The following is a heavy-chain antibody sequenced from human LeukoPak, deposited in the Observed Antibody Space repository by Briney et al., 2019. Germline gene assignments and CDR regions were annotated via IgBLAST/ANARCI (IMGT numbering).Heavy chain of an antibody. CDR3: ARDRSGTIFGGNYMDV. D-gene: IGHD3-3*01. Sequence: SETLSLTCTVPGGSISSYYWSWIRQPAGKGLEWIGRIYTSGSTNYNPSLKSRVTISVDKSKNQFSLKLSSVTAADTAVYYCARDRSGTIFGGNYMDVWGKGTTVTVSS. V-gene: IGHV4-4*07. CDR1: GGSISSYY. J-gene: IGHJ6*03. CDR2: IYTSGST.